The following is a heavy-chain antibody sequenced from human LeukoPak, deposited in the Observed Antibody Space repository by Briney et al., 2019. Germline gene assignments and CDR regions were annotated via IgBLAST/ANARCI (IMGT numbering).Heavy chain of an antibody. V-gene: IGHV4-4*07. J-gene: IGHJ5*02. CDR1: GGSISSYY. D-gene: IGHD6-13*01. Sequence: LETLSLTCTVSGGSISSYYWSWIRQPAGNGLEWIGRIYTSGSTNYNPSLKSRVTMSVGTSKNQFSLKLSSVTAADTAVYYCARDHSGVAAAVEVWFDPWGQGTLVTVSS. CDR3: ARDHSGVAAAVEVWFDP. CDR2: IYTSGST.